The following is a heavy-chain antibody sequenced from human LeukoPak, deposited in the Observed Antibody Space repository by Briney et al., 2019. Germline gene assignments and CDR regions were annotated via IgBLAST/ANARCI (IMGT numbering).Heavy chain of an antibody. CDR2: ISHDGSNI. D-gene: IGHD2-15*01. V-gene: IGHV3-30*04. J-gene: IGHJ5*02. CDR3: AKDPYRVVVATGNYLDP. CDR1: GFTFSSYA. Sequence: GRSLRLSCAASGFTFSSYAMHWVRHAPGKGLEWVAVISHDGSNIHYGDSVKGRFTISRDNSKNTVYLQMNSLRAEDTAIYYCAKDPYRVVVATGNYLDPWGQGTLVTVSS.